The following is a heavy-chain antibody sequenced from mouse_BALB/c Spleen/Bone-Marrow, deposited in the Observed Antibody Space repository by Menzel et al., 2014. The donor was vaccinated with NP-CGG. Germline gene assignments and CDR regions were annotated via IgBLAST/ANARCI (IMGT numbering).Heavy chain of an antibody. J-gene: IGHJ1*01. CDR1: GFNIXDTC. CDR3: AREYYGNYAWYFDV. D-gene: IGHD2-1*01. Sequence: EVKLVESGAELVKPGASVKLSCTASGFNIXDTCMNWVKQRPEQGLEWIGRIDPANGNTKYDPKFQGKATITADTSSNTAYLQLSSLTSEDTAVYYCAREYYGNYAWYFDVWGAGTTVTVSS. V-gene: IGHV14-3*02. CDR2: IDPANGNT.